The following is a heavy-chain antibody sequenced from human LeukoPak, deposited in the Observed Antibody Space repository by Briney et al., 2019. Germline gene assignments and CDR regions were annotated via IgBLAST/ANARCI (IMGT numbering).Heavy chain of an antibody. D-gene: IGHD6-13*01. CDR1: GGSISSYY. V-gene: IGHV4-4*07. Sequence: SETLSLTCTVSGGSISSYYWSWIRQPAGKGLEWIGRIYTSGSTNYNPSLKSRVTMSVDTSKNQFSLKLSSVTAADTAVYYCARVLATAGMVYFDYWGQGTLVTVSS. CDR2: IYTSGST. J-gene: IGHJ4*02. CDR3: ARVLATAGMVYFDY.